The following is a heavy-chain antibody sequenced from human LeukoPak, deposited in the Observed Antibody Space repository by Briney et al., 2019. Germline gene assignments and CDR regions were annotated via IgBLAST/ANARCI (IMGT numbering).Heavy chain of an antibody. CDR2: INPNSGGT. D-gene: IGHD7-27*01. J-gene: IGHJ4*02. CDR1: GYTFTSYY. Sequence: PGASVKVSCKASGYTFTSYYMHWVRQAPGQGLEWMGIINPNSGGTNYAQKFQGRVTMTRDTSISTAYMELSRLRSDDTAVYYCARANLTGDPLAGYWGQGTLVTVSS. V-gene: IGHV1-2*02. CDR3: ARANLTGDPLAGY.